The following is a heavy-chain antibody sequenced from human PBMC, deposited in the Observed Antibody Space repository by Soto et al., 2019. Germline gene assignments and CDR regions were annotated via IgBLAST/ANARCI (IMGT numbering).Heavy chain of an antibody. V-gene: IGHV3-66*01. CDR1: GFTVSSNY. CDR2: IYSGGST. J-gene: IGHJ6*03. D-gene: IGHD1-1*01. CDR3: ARDSGGTNQYHYYYYMDV. Sequence: EVQLVESGGGLVQPGGSLRLSCAASGFTVSSNYMSWVRQAPGKGLEWVSVIYSGGSTYYADSVKGRFTISRDNSKNTLYLQMNSLRAEDTAVYYCARDSGGTNQYHYYYYMDVWGKGTTVTVSS.